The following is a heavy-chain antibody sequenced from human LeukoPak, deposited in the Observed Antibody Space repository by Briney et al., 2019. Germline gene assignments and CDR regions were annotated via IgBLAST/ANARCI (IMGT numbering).Heavy chain of an antibody. V-gene: IGHV1-2*02. CDR1: GYTFTGYY. D-gene: IGHD6-19*01. CDR3: ARVPEYSSDWYFDS. CDR2: INPNSGGT. J-gene: IGHJ4*02. Sequence: ASVRVSCKASGYTFTGYYMHWVRQAPGQGLEWMGWINPNSGGTNYAQTFQDRVTITRDTSITTAYMDMSRLRSDDTAVYYCARVPEYSSDWYFDSWGQGTPVTVSS.